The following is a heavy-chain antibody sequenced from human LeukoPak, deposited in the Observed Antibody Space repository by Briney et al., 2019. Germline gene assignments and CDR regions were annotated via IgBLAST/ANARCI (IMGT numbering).Heavy chain of an antibody. D-gene: IGHD3-22*01. CDR2: IIPIFGTA. CDR3: ARDPPLEYYDSSGYYHGGFDY. J-gene: IGHJ4*02. CDR1: GGTFSSYA. Sequence: ASVKVSCKASGGTFSSYAISWVRQAPGQGFEWMGGIIPIFGTANYAQKFQGRVTITADESTSTAYMELSSLRSEDTAVYYCARDPPLEYYDSSGYYHGGFDYWGQGTLVTVSS. V-gene: IGHV1-69*13.